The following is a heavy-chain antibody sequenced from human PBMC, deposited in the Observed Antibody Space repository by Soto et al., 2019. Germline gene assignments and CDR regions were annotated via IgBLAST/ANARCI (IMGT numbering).Heavy chain of an antibody. D-gene: IGHD2-15*01. CDR1: GFTLSTYA. CDR2: ISGSAVST. V-gene: IGHV3-23*01. CDR3: VQRECSGGRCAL. J-gene: IGHJ4*02. Sequence: EVQLLESGGGLVQPGGSLRLSCAASGFTLSTYAMSWVRQTPGKGLEWVSAISGSAVSTYYADSVKGRFTISRDNSKNTLYLQMNSLRAEDTAVYYCVQRECSGGRCALWSQGTLVTVSS.